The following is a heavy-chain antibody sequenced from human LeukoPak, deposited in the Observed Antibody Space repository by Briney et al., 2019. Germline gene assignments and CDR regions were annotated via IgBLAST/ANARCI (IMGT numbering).Heavy chain of an antibody. CDR2: INHSGST. CDR1: GGSFSGYY. V-gene: IGHV4-34*01. D-gene: IGHD2-2*01. J-gene: IGHJ4*02. Sequence: SETLSITCAVYGGSFSGYYWSWIRQPPGKGLEWIGEINHSGSTNYKPSLKSRVTISVDTSKNQFSLKLSSVTAADTAVYYCARGSSTSLDYWGQGTLVTVSS. CDR3: ARGSSTSLDY.